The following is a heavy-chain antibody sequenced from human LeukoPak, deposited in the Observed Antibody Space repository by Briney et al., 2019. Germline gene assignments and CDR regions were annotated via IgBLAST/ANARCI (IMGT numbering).Heavy chain of an antibody. V-gene: IGHV3-23*01. D-gene: IGHD6-13*01. Sequence: GGSLRLSCAASGFTFSSYAMSWVRQAPGKGLEWVSAISGSGGSTYYADSVKGRFTISRDNSKNALYLQMNSLRAEDTAVYYCAKGEGSSWYVFDCWGQGTLVTVSS. CDR2: ISGSGGST. CDR3: AKGEGSSWYVFDC. J-gene: IGHJ4*02. CDR1: GFTFSSYA.